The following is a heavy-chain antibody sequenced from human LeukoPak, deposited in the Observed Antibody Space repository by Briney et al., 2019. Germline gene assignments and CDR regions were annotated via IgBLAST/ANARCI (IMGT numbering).Heavy chain of an antibody. CDR1: GSTLTEHA. D-gene: IGHD2-15*01. V-gene: IGHV3-23*01. J-gene: IGHJ4*02. CDR2: IIDVGGT. CDR3: AKDYCRGGNCPLPFFDS. Sequence: GGSLRLSCAVSGSTLTEHAWSWVRQAPGEGLEWVSGIIDVGGTYYADSVKGRFTISRDSSKNTLYLQMNSLRTEDTATYYCAKDYCRGGNCPLPFFDSWGQGTLVTVSS.